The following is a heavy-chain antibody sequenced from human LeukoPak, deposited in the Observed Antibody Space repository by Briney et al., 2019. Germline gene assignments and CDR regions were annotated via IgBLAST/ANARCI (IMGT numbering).Heavy chain of an antibody. CDR1: GYTFTGYY. J-gene: IGHJ4*02. CDR3: ARETTKGPITMVRGVITYYFDY. CDR2: INPNSGGT. Sequence: GASVKVSCKASGYTFTGYYMHWVRQAPGQGLEWMGWINPNSGGTNYAQKFQGRVTMTRDTSISTAYMELSRLRSDDTAVYYCARETTKGPITMVRGVITYYFDYWGRGTLVTVSS. D-gene: IGHD3-10*01. V-gene: IGHV1-2*02.